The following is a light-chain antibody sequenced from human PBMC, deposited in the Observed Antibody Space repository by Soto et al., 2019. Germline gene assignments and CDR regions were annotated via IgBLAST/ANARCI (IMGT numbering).Light chain of an antibody. CDR1: QSVSSY. J-gene: IGKJ1*01. CDR2: DAS. CDR3: QQYGSSPST. Sequence: EIVLTQSPGTLSLSPGERATLSCRASQSVSSYLAWYQQKPGQAPRLLIYDASNRATGIPDRFSGSGSGTDFTLTISRLEPEDFAVYYCQQYGSSPSTFGQGTKVDIK. V-gene: IGKV3-20*01.